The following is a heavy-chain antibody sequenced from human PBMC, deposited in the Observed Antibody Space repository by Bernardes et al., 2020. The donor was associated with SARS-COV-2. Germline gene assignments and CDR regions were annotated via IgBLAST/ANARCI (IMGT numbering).Heavy chain of an antibody. CDR2: IWSDSSNR. D-gene: IGHD3-22*01. J-gene: IGHJ4*02. V-gene: IGHV3-33*01. Sequence: GGYLSPSSVASGFNFGFHGMHWVRHAPGKGLEWVANIWSDSSNRYYADSVKGRFTISRDNSKTTLYMQMNNLRDEDTAVYYCARSHRDSSRYAYFYDNWGQGTLVTVSS. CDR1: GFNFGFHG. CDR3: ARSHRDSSRYAYFYDN.